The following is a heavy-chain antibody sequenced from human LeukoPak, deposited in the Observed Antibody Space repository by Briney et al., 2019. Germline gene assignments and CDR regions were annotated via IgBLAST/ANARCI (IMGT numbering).Heavy chain of an antibody. V-gene: IGHV1-8*01. Sequence: ASVKVSCKASGYTFTRYDINWVRQATGQGLEWMGWMNPNSGNTGYAQKFQDRVTMTRNTSISTAYMELSSLRSDDTAVYYCARGPPNWGYDYWGPGTLVTVSS. J-gene: IGHJ4*02. D-gene: IGHD7-27*01. CDR1: GYTFTRYD. CDR2: MNPNSGNT. CDR3: ARGPPNWGYDY.